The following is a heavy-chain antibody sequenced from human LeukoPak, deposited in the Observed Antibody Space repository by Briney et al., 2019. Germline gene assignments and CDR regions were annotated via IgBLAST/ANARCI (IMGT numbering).Heavy chain of an antibody. V-gene: IGHV4-59*01. CDR2: IYYTGST. CDR3: ARAGTPITMIVVESNWFDP. J-gene: IGHJ5*02. D-gene: IGHD3-22*01. Sequence: SETLSLTCTVSGGSMSTYYWSWIRQPPGKGLQWIGNIYYTGSTNYNPSLKSRVTMSVDTSKNQFSLKLSSVTAADTAVYYCARAGTPITMIVVESNWFDPWGQGTLVTVSS. CDR1: GGSMSTYY.